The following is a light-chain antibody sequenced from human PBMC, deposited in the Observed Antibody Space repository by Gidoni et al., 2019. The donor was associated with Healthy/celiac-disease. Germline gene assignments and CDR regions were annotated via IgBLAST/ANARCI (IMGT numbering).Light chain of an antibody. V-gene: IGKV1-39*01. CDR2: AAS. J-gene: IGKJ4*01. Sequence: DIQRPQSPSSLSASVGDTVTITCRASHSISSYLNWYQQKPGHAPKLLNYAASSLQSEVPSSFSGSGSGTDFTLTISSLQPVAFATYYCQQSYRTPLTFGGGTKVEIK. CDR3: QQSYRTPLT. CDR1: HSISSY.